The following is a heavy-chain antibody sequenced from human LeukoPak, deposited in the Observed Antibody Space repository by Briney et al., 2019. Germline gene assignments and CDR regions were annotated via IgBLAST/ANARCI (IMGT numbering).Heavy chain of an antibody. D-gene: IGHD6-19*01. V-gene: IGHV4-39*07. CDR2: IYYSGST. J-gene: IGHJ4*02. CDR1: GGSISSSSYY. CDR3: ARFILGSSGYFDY. Sequence: SETLSLTCTVSGGSISSSSYYWGWIRQPPGKGLEWIGSIYYSGSTYYNPSLKSRVTISVDTSKNQFSLKLSSVTAADTAVYYCARFILGSSGYFDYWGQGTLVTVSS.